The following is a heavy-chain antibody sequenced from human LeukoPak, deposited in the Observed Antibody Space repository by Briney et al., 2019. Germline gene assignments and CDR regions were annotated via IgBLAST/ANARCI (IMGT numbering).Heavy chain of an antibody. V-gene: IGHV2-5*02. D-gene: IGHD3-9*01. CDR1: GFSLSTSGVG. CDR3: AHLRGYYDIMTGYLNWFDP. Sequence: ESGPTLVKPTQTLTLTCTFSGFSLSTSGVGVGWIRQPPEKALEWPALIYWDDDKRYSPSLKSRLTITKDASKNQVVLTMTNMDPVDTATYYCAHLRGYYDIMTGYLNWFDPWGQGTLVTVSS. J-gene: IGHJ5*02. CDR2: IYWDDDK.